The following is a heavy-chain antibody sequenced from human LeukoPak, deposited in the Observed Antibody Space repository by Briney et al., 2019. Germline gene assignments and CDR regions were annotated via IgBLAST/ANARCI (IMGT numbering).Heavy chain of an antibody. CDR3: VRDPSNSGWAFDY. CDR2: IWYSGKNK. V-gene: IGHV3-33*01. J-gene: IGHJ4*02. CDR1: GFTFSTYA. D-gene: IGHD6-19*01. Sequence: GGSLRLSCAASGFTFSTYAMHWVRQAPGKGLEWVAMIWYSGKNKHYADSVKGRFTISRDNSKNTLDLQMNSLRADDTAVYYCVRDPSNSGWAFDYWGQGTLVTVSS.